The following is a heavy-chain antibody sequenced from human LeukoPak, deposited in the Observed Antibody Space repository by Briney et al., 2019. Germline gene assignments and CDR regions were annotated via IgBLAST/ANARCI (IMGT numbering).Heavy chain of an antibody. V-gene: IGHV1-69*06. CDR3: ARDYGDYGYYFDY. D-gene: IGHD4-17*01. Sequence: SVKVSCKASGGTFSSYAISWVRQAPGQGLEWMGGIIPIFGTANYAQKFQGRVTITADKSTSTAYMELSSLRSEDTAVYYCARDYGDYGYYFDYWGREPWSPSPQ. CDR2: IIPIFGTA. CDR1: GGTFSSYA. J-gene: IGHJ4*02.